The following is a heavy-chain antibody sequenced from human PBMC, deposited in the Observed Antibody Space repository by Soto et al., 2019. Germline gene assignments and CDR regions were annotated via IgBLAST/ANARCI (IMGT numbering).Heavy chain of an antibody. Sequence: QVQLVQSGAEVKKPGASVKVSCKASGYTFTRHYIHWVRQAPGQGLEWMGIINPSSGTISHAQKCQGRFTMTRDTSTSSGYMELSSLKSEDTAVYYCTRGLERYYFDYWGQGTLVTVSS. D-gene: IGHD3-3*01. CDR2: INPSSGTI. CDR1: GYTFTRHY. CDR3: TRGLERYYFDY. J-gene: IGHJ4*02. V-gene: IGHV1-46*03.